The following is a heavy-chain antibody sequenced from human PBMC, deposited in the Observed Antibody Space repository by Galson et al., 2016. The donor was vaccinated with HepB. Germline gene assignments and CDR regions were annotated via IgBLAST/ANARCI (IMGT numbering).Heavy chain of an antibody. Sequence: SETLSLTCTISGGFITSYYWSWIRQAPGKGLEWIGFMHYSGNTNYSPSLKSRITMSIDTSKNRFSLNLKSVTSADTAVYYCSSPPRTNNFDFWGQGTLFAAPS. D-gene: IGHD1/OR15-1a*01. CDR2: MHYSGNT. J-gene: IGHJ4*02. CDR3: SSPPRTNNFDF. V-gene: IGHV4-59*01. CDR1: GGFITSYY.